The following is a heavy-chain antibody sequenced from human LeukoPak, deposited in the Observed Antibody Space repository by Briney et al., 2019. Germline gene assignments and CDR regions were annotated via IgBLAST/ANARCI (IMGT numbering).Heavy chain of an antibody. J-gene: IGHJ5*02. D-gene: IGHD3-22*01. CDR3: ARSPLGYYYDSSGSNWFDP. CDR2: IIPIFGTA. CDR1: GGTFSSYA. V-gene: IGHV1-69*05. Sequence: SLKVSCKASGGTFSSYAISWVRQAPGQGLEWMGRIIPIFGTANYAQKFQGRVTITTDESTSTAYMELSSLKSEDTAVYYCARSPLGYYYDSSGSNWFDPWGQGTLVTVSS.